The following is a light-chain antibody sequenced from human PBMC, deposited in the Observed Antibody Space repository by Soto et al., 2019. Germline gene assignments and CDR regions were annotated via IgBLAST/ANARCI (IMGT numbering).Light chain of an antibody. CDR2: GAS. CDR3: QQYGSSPPMYT. V-gene: IGKV3-20*01. CDR1: QSVSSSY. Sequence: EIVLTQSPGTLSLSPGERATLSCRASQSVSSSYLAWYQQKPGQAPRLLIYGASSRATGIPDSFSGSGSGTDFTLTISRLEPEDFAVYYCQQYGSSPPMYTFGQGTKVDIK. J-gene: IGKJ2*01.